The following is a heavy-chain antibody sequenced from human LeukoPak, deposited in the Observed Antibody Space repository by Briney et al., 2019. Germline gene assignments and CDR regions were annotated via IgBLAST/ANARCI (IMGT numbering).Heavy chain of an antibody. CDR3: ARGGDNSWYVPYYFDY. J-gene: IGHJ4*02. D-gene: IGHD6-13*01. Sequence: GGSLRLSCVASGFTFDHYGMHWVRQAPGKGLEWVAVIWHDGSSQYYADSVKGRFTISRDNSMNTLYLQMNSLRAEDTAVYYCARGGDNSWYVPYYFDYWGQGTLVAVSS. CDR2: IWHDGSSQ. V-gene: IGHV3-33*01. CDR1: GFTFDHYG.